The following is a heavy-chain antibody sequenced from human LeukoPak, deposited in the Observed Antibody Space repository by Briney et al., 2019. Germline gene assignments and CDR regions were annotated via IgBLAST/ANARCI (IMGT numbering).Heavy chain of an antibody. Sequence: GGSLRLSCEVSGFMFRSYWMDWVRQAPGRGLEWVANINQDGSEKYFVDSVKGRFTISRDNSKNTLYLQMNSLRAEDTAVYYCAKEGGTGTRFDYWGQGTLVTVSS. CDR1: GFMFRSYW. V-gene: IGHV3-7*03. CDR2: INQDGSEK. CDR3: AKEGGTGTRFDY. D-gene: IGHD1-7*01. J-gene: IGHJ4*02.